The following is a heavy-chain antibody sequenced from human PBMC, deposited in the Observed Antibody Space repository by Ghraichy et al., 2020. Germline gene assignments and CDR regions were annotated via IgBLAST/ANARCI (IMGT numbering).Heavy chain of an antibody. CDR1: GFTFSDFN. D-gene: IGHD3-10*01. CDR3: AKEGRESTYGARPYFDD. CDR2: ISYAGSNK. Sequence: GGSLRLSCAASGFTFSDFNMHWVRQTPGKGLEWVTSISYAGSNKYYADSVQGRFSISRDNSKNTLYLQINSLRAEDTAVYYCAKEGRESTYGARPYFDDWGQGTLVTGSS. J-gene: IGHJ4*02. V-gene: IGHV3-30*18.